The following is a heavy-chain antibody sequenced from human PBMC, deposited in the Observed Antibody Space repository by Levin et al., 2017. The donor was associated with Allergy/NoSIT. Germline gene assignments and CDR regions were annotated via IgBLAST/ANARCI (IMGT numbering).Heavy chain of an antibody. Sequence: PGESLKISCKASGGTFSSYAISWVRQAPGQGLEWMGGIIPIFGTANYAQKFQGRVTITADKSTSTAYMELSSLRSEDTAVYYCARVTGAAAGTPDAFDSWGQGTMVTVSS. J-gene: IGHJ3*02. V-gene: IGHV1-69*06. CDR1: GGTFSSYA. D-gene: IGHD6-13*01. CDR3: ARVTGAAAGTPDAFDS. CDR2: IIPIFGTA.